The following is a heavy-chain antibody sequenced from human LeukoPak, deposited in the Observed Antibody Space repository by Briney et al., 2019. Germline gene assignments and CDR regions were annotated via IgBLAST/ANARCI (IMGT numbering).Heavy chain of an antibody. D-gene: IGHD6-19*01. CDR1: GFTVRSYY. CDR3: ARERNLEIAVAGTIFDY. V-gene: IGHV3-66*01. CDR2: IYSGGDT. Sequence: PGGSLRLSCAASGFTVRSYYMAWVRQAPGKGLEWVSVIYSGGDTYYADSVTGRFTISRDNSKNMIYLEMSSLKAEDTAVYYCARERNLEIAVAGTIFDYWGQGTLVTVSS. J-gene: IGHJ4*02.